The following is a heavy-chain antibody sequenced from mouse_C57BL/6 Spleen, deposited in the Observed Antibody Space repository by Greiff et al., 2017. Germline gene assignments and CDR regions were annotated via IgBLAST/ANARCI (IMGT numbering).Heavy chain of an antibody. CDR3: ERKGVHGAMDD. CDR2: INPSHGGT. J-gene: IGHJ4*01. CDR1: GYTFPSYW. Sequence: QVQLQQPGTELVKPGASVKLSCKASGYTFPSYWMHWVTQRPGQGLEWIGNINPSHGGTNYNEKFKSKATLTVYKSSSTAYMQLSSLTSEDSAVYYCERKGVHGAMDDWGQGTSVTVSS. D-gene: IGHD2-14*01. V-gene: IGHV1-53*01.